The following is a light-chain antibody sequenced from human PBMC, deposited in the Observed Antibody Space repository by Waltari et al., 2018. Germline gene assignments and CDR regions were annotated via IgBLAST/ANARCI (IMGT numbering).Light chain of an antibody. CDR3: CSYAGSTTWV. V-gene: IGLV2-23*02. Sequence: QSALTQPASISGAPGQSITVSCTGATSDIGSHNIVSWYQQRPGKAPKLILYDVNRRPSGVSDRFSGSKSGITASLTISGLQAEDEADYYCCSYAGSTTWVFGGGTKLTVL. J-gene: IGLJ3*02. CDR2: DVN. CDR1: TSDIGSHNI.